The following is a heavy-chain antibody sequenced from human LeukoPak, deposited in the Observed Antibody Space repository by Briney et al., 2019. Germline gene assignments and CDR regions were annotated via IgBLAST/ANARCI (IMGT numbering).Heavy chain of an antibody. CDR2: ISATENT. J-gene: IGHJ4*01. V-gene: IGHV4-4*07. CDR1: GGSISSYY. Sequence: SETLSLTCTVSGGSISSYYWSWIRQPAGKGLEWIGRISATENTNYNPSLKSRVTISVDKSKKQFSLKLSSVTAADTAVYYCATGGYSAWCDYWGHGTQVIVSS. CDR3: ATGGYSAWCDY. D-gene: IGHD6-19*01.